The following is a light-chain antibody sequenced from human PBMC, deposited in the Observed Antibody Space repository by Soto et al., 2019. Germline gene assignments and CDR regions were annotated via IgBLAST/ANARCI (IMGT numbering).Light chain of an antibody. Sequence: DIQMTQSPSSLSASVGYRVTITCLASQSISSYLNWYQQKPGKATKLLIYAASSLQSGVPSRFSGSGSGTDFTLTISSLQPEDFETYYCQQSYSTPRTFGQGTKVDIK. V-gene: IGKV1-39*01. CDR1: QSISSY. CDR3: QQSYSTPRT. CDR2: AAS. J-gene: IGKJ1*01.